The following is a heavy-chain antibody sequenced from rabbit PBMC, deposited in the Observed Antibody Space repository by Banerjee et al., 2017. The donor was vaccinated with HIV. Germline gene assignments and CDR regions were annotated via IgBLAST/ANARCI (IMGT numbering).Heavy chain of an antibody. Sequence: QEQVKETGGGLVQPGGSLTLFCKVSGFSLSSSYMCWVRQAPGKGLEWIACINTISGDTVYATWAKGRFTISKASWTTVTLQMTSLTAADTASYFCARDLAGVIGWNFNLWGQGTLVTVS. J-gene: IGHJ4*01. CDR1: GFSLSSSY. D-gene: IGHD4-1*01. CDR3: ARDLAGVIGWNFNL. V-gene: IGHV1S45*01. CDR2: INTISGDT.